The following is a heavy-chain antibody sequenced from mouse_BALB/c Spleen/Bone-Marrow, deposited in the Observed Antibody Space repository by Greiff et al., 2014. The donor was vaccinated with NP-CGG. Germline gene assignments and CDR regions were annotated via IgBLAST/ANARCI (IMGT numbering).Heavy chain of an antibody. V-gene: IGHV14-1*02. CDR3: AEGGMMPTGFAY. D-gene: IGHD2-3*01. J-gene: IGHJ3*01. CDR1: GINIKDYY. CDR2: IDPENDNT. Sequence: EVQLQQSGAELVRPGALVKLSCKVSGINIKDYYMPWVKQRPEQGLEWIGWIDPENDNTIYDPKFQGKASITADTSSNTAYLQLSSLTSEDTAVYYGAEGGMMPTGFAYWGQGTLVTVSA.